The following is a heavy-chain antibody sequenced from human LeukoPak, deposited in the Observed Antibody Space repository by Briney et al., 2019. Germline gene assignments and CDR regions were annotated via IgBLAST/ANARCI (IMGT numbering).Heavy chain of an antibody. Sequence: GGSLRLSCAASGFTFSSYGMHWVRQAPGKGLEWVAFIRYDGSNKYYADSVKGRFTISRDNSKNTLYLQMNSLRAEDTAVYYCAKAGGYSSGWSFHYWGQGTLVTVSS. J-gene: IGHJ4*02. CDR1: GFTFSSYG. CDR3: AKAGGYSSGWSFHY. V-gene: IGHV3-30*02. CDR2: IRYDGSNK. D-gene: IGHD6-19*01.